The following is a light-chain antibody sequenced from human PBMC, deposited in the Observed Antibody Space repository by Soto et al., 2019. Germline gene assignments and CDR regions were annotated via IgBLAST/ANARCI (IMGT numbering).Light chain of an antibody. CDR1: NSDVGGYNY. CDR3: SSYAGSNWYV. V-gene: IGLV2-8*01. J-gene: IGLJ1*01. Sequence: QSVLTQPPSASGSPGQSVTISCTGTNSDVGGYNYVSWYQQYSGKAPKLIIYEVNERPSGVPDRFSGSKSGNTASLTVSGLQTADEADYYCSSYAGSNWYVFGTGTKVTVL. CDR2: EVN.